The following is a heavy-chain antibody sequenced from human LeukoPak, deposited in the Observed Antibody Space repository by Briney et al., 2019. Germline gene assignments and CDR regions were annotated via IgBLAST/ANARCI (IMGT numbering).Heavy chain of an antibody. CDR2: ISNSGST. CDR1: GASISSYY. V-gene: IGHV4-59*08. Sequence: PSETLSLACTVSGASISSYYYWSWIRQPPGKGLEWIAYISNSGSTYYNASLKSRVTMSADTSKNQFSLKVTSVTAADTAVFYCARHSSDWSFGYWGQGTLVTVSS. D-gene: IGHD6-19*01. CDR3: ARHSSDWSFGY. J-gene: IGHJ4*02.